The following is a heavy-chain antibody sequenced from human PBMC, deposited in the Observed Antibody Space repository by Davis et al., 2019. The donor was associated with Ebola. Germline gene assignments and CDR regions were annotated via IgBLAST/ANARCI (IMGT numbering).Heavy chain of an antibody. CDR3: ARSNYGEYEDRRYLDL. J-gene: IGHJ2*01. V-gene: IGHV1-2*02. Sequence: ASVKVSCKASGYTFTDYYMHWVRQAPGQGLEWMGWINPNSGGTNYAQKFQGRVTMTRDTSISTAYMELSSLRSEDTAVYYCARSNYGEYEDRRYLDLWGRGTPVTVSS. CDR2: INPNSGGT. D-gene: IGHD4-17*01. CDR1: GYTFTDYY.